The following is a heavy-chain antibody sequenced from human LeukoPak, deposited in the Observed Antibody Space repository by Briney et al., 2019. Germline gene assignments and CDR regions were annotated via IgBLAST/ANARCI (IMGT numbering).Heavy chain of an antibody. J-gene: IGHJ6*03. CDR1: GGSISSYY. V-gene: IGHV4-4*07. Sequence: SETLSLTCTVSGGSISSYYWSWIRQPAGKGLEWIGRIYSSGSTDYNPSLKSRFTMSVDTSKNQLSLKLSSVTAADTAVYYCAREGSSSYFYFYMDVWGRGTTVTISS. D-gene: IGHD6-13*01. CDR2: IYSSGST. CDR3: AREGSSSYFYFYMDV.